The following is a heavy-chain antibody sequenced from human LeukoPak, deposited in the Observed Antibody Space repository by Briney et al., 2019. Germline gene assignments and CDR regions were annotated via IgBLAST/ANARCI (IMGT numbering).Heavy chain of an antibody. J-gene: IGHJ3*02. Sequence: SGTLSLTCTVSLGSLSSGGYYWSWIRQHPGKGRGWLGYIDYSGSTYYNPSLKSRVTISVDTSKNQFSLKLSSVTAADTAVYYCARDPSYGSGLDIWGQGTMVTVSS. D-gene: IGHD3-10*01. CDR2: IDYSGST. V-gene: IGHV4-31*03. CDR3: ARDPSYGSGLDI. CDR1: LGSLSSGGYY.